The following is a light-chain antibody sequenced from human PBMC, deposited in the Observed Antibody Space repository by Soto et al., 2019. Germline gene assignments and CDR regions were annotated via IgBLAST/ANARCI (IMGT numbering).Light chain of an antibody. CDR3: QQSYSTPPT. Sequence: DIQKTDSPSFLYTSVGDRVTITCRASQSISSYLNWYQQKPGKAPKLLIYAASSLQSGVPSRFSGSGSGTDFTLTISSLQPEDFATYYCQQSYSTPPTFGQGTKV. CDR1: QSISSY. V-gene: IGKV1-39*01. CDR2: AAS. J-gene: IGKJ1*01.